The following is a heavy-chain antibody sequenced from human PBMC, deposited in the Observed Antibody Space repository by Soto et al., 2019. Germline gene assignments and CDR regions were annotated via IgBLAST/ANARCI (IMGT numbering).Heavy chain of an antibody. CDR2: ISYSGSS. D-gene: IGHD3-10*01. CDR3: ARADHYGTRFDY. Sequence: PSETLSLTCTVSRGSVSRGDYYWGWIRQPPGKGLDWIGYISYSGSSYYNPSLKSRVIISGDTSKNQFSLKLSSVTAADTAVYYCARADHYGTRFDYWGRGXLVTVYS. CDR1: RGSVSRGDYY. V-gene: IGHV4-30-4*01. J-gene: IGHJ4*02.